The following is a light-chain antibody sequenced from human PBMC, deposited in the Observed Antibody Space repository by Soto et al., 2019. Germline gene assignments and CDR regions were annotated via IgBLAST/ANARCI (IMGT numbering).Light chain of an antibody. CDR1: LSVSAY. J-gene: IGKJ5*01. Sequence: EIVLTQSPASLALSPGERATLSCRASLSVSAYLAWYQQRPNQAPRLLIHGTSNRATGIPPRFSGEGSGTDFTLTVRSLDSEDSAVYYCPQRATFGQGTRLEIK. CDR2: GTS. CDR3: PQRAT. V-gene: IGKV3-11*01.